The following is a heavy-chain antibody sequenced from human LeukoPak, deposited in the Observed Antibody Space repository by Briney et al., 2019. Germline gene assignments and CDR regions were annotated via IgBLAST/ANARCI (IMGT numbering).Heavy chain of an antibody. J-gene: IGHJ5*02. V-gene: IGHV4-59*01. CDR3: ARDHDSSGYYYVGGWFDP. CDR2: IYYHGST. Sequence: SETLSLTCTVSGGSISNYYWSWIRQPPGKGLEWIGYIYYHGSTNYNPSLKSRVTISVDTSKNQLSLKLTSVTAADTAVYYCARDHDSSGYYYVGGWFDPWGQGTLVTVSS. D-gene: IGHD3-22*01. CDR1: GGSISNYY.